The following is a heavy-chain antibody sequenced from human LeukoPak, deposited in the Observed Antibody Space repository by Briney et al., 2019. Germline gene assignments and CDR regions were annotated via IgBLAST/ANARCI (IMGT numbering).Heavy chain of an antibody. CDR3: ARGPRYYDSSGFLFRFDY. Sequence: GGSLRLSCAASGFTFSSYWMHWVRQAPGKGLVWVSRINSDGSSTSYADSVKGRFTISRDNAKNTLYLQMNSLRAEDTAVYYCARGPRYYDSSGFLFRFDYWGQGTLVTVSS. CDR2: INSDGSST. CDR1: GFTFSSYW. V-gene: IGHV3-74*01. D-gene: IGHD3-22*01. J-gene: IGHJ4*02.